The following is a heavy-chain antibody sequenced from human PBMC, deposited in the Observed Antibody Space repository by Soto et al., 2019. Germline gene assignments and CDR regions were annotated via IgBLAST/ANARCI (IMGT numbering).Heavy chain of an antibody. Sequence: ASVKVSCKASGYTFTGYYMHWVRQAPGQGLEWMGWINPNSGGTNYAQKFQGWVTMTRDTSISTAYMELSRLRSDDTAVYYCARGRIVVVPAATNWFDPWGQGNLVTVSS. CDR2: INPNSGGT. V-gene: IGHV1-2*04. CDR1: GYTFTGYY. CDR3: ARGRIVVVPAATNWFDP. J-gene: IGHJ5*02. D-gene: IGHD2-2*01.